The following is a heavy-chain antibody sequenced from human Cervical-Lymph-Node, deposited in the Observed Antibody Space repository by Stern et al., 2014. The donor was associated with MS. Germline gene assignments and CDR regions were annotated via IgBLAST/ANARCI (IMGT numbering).Heavy chain of an antibody. CDR2: IWYDGSNE. CDR1: GFTFSKYG. CDR3: ARDIFGLAVRGGMDV. J-gene: IGHJ6*02. V-gene: IGHV3-33*01. Sequence: DQLVESGGGVVQPGRSLRLSCAASGFTFSKYGIHWVRQAPGKGLEWVAGIWYDGSNEYYVDSVKGRFTISRDNSKNTIYLQMNSLRAEDTAVYYCARDIFGLAVRGGMDVWGQGTTVTVTS. D-gene: IGHD3-3*01.